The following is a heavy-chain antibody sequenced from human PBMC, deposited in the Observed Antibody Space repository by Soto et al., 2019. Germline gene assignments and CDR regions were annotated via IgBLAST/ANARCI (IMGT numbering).Heavy chain of an antibody. Sequence: GGSLRLSCAASGFTFSSYRMCWVRQAPGKGLEWVANIKQDGSEKYYVDSVKGRFTISRDNAKNSLYLQMNSLRAEDTAVYYCARDLRDSRSWYMIGDYYYMDIWGKGTTVTVS. D-gene: IGHD6-13*01. J-gene: IGHJ6*03. V-gene: IGHV3-7*01. CDR1: GFTFSSYR. CDR3: ARDLRDSRSWYMIGDYYYMDI. CDR2: IKQDGSEK.